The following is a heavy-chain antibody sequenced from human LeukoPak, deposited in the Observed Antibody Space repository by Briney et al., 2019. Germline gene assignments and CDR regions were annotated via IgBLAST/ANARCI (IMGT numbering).Heavy chain of an antibody. J-gene: IGHJ4*02. D-gene: IGHD2-15*01. CDR2: INPNSGGT. CDR1: GYTFTGSY. Sequence: ASVKVSCKASGYTFTGSYMHWVRQAPGQGLEWMGWINPNSGGTNYAQKFQGRVTVTSDTSISTAYMELSSLTSDDTAVYYCARATQGSGRGDWGQGILVTVSS. V-gene: IGHV1-2*02. CDR3: ARATQGSGRGD.